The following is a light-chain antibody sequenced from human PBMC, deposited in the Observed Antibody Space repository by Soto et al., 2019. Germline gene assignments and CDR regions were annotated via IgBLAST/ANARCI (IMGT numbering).Light chain of an antibody. CDR1: SSDVGGYNY. CDR3: CSYAGSDFYV. Sequence: QSVLTQPRSVSGSPGQSVTISCTGTSSDVGGYNYVSWYQQHPGKAPKLIIYDVTKRPLGVPDRLSASKSGNTASLIISGLQAEDEADYYCCSYAGSDFYVFGTGTKLTVL. CDR2: DVT. J-gene: IGLJ1*01. V-gene: IGLV2-11*01.